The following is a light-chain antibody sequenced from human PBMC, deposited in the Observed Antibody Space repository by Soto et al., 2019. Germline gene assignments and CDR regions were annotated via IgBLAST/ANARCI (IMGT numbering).Light chain of an antibody. Sequence: EIVLTQSPGTLSLSPGERATLSCRASHSVSSSYLAWYQQKPGQAPRLLIYGAYRRATGIPDRFSGSWSGTDFTLTISRLEPEDFSVYYCLQYGSSPPVTLDQETRLEIK. CDR3: LQYGSSPPVT. J-gene: IGKJ5*01. CDR2: GAY. V-gene: IGKV3-20*01. CDR1: HSVSSSY.